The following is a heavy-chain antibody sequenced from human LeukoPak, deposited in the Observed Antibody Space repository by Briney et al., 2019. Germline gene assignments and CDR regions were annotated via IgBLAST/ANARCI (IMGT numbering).Heavy chain of an antibody. CDR3: AKAPRITMVRGVMGYFDY. J-gene: IGHJ4*02. CDR2: ISGSGGST. Sequence: GGSLRLSCAASGFTFSSYGMSWVRQAPGKGLEWVSAISGSGGSTYYADSVKGRFTISRDNSKNTLYLQMNSLRAEDTAVYYCAKAPRITMVRGVMGYFDYWGQGTLVTVSS. V-gene: IGHV3-23*01. D-gene: IGHD3-10*01. CDR1: GFTFSSYG.